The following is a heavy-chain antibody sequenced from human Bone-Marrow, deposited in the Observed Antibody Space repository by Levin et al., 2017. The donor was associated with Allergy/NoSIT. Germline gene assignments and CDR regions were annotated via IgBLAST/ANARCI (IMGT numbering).Heavy chain of an antibody. CDR3: AKDMAIFYESSGHDAFDV. D-gene: IGHD3-22*01. CDR1: GFIFDDYA. J-gene: IGHJ3*01. V-gene: IGHV3-9*01. CDR2: LTWNGGSI. Sequence: SLKISCVASGFIFDDYAMNWVRQAPGKGLEWVAGLTWNGGSIGYTDSVKGRFTISRDNGRNSLFLQMNSLRPEDTALYFCAKDMAIFYESSGHDAFDVWGQGTMVIVSS.